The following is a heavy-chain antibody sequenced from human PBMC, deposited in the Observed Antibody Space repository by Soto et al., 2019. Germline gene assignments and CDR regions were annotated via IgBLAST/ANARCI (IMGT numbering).Heavy chain of an antibody. D-gene: IGHD3-22*01. CDR1: GGSISSYY. CDR2: IYYSGST. CDR3: ARGLPYYYDSSGYPLGY. J-gene: IGHJ4*02. Sequence: ASETLSLTCTVSGGSISSYYWSWIRQPPGKGLEWIGYIYYSGSTNYNPSLKSRVTISVDTSKNQFSLKLSSVTAADTAVYYCARGLPYYYDSSGYPLGYWGQGTLVTVSS. V-gene: IGHV4-59*01.